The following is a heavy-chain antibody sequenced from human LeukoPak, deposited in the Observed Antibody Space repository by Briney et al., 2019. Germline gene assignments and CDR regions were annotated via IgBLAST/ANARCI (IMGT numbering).Heavy chain of an antibody. CDR2: ISSSGSTI. CDR1: GFTFSDYY. J-gene: IGHJ4*02. V-gene: IGHV3-11*01. D-gene: IGHD2-2*01. Sequence: GRSLRLSCAASGFTFSDYYMSWIRQAPGKGLEWVSYISSSGSTIYYADSVKGRFTISRDNAKNSLYLQMNSLRAEDTAVYYCARDLRYCSSTSCYAHLDYWGQGTLVTVSS. CDR3: ARDLRYCSSTSCYAHLDY.